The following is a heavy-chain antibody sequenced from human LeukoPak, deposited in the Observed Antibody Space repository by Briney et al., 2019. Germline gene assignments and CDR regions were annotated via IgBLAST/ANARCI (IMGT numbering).Heavy chain of an antibody. V-gene: IGHV1-18*01. D-gene: IGHD6-13*01. J-gene: IGHJ4*02. CDR2: ISAYNGNT. Sequence: ASVKVSCKASGCTFTSYGISWVRQAPGQGLEWMGWISAYNGNTNYAQKLQGRVTMTTDTSTSTAYMELRSLRSDDTAVYYCARWDSSSWYPYFDYWGQGTLVTVSS. CDR3: ARWDSSSWYPYFDY. CDR1: GCTFTSYG.